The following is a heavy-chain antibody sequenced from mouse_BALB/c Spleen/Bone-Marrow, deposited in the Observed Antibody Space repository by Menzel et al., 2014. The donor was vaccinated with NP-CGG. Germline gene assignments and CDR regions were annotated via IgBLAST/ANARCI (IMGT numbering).Heavy chain of an antibody. CDR1: GFTFSDFY. CDR2: SRDKANDYTT. CDR3: ARGTLDYFDY. V-gene: IGHV7-1*02. J-gene: IGHJ2*01. Sequence: VQLKESGGDLVQPGGSLRLSCATSGFTFSDFYMEWVRQPPGKRLEWIGASRDKANDYTTEYSASVKGRFIVSRDTSQSILYLQRNALRAEDTAIYYCARGTLDYFDYWGQGTTLTVSS. D-gene: IGHD2-14*01.